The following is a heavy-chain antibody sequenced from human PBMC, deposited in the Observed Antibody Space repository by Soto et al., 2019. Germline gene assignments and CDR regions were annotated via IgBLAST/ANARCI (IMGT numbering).Heavy chain of an antibody. Sequence: GESLKISCTGSGYSFTSYWIGWVRQMPGKGLEWMGIIYPGDSDTRYSPSFQGQVTISADKSISTAYLQWSSLKASDTAMYYCASVCSSTSCYGGFDAFDIWGQGTMVTVAS. CDR1: GYSFTSYW. V-gene: IGHV5-51*01. CDR3: ASVCSSTSCYGGFDAFDI. D-gene: IGHD2-2*01. J-gene: IGHJ3*02. CDR2: IYPGDSDT.